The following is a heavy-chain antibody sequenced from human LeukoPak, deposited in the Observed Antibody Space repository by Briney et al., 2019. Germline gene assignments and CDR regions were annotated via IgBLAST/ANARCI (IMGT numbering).Heavy chain of an antibody. V-gene: IGHV3-7*01. Sequence: TGGSLRLSCAASGFTFSSYWMSWVRQAPGKGLEWVANIKQDGSEKYYVDSVKGRFTISRDNAKNSLYLQMNSLRAEDTAVYYCAKGSSSHQYSFDYWGQGTLVTVSS. J-gene: IGHJ4*02. CDR3: AKGSSSHQYSFDY. D-gene: IGHD6-13*01. CDR2: IKQDGSEK. CDR1: GFTFSSYW.